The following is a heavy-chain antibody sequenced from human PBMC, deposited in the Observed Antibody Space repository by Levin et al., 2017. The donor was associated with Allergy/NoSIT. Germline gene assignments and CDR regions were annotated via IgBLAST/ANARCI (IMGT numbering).Heavy chain of an antibody. CDR1: GFTFSDYY. CDR3: SRVTRWGGDCYFLDY. CDR2: ISSSGTII. V-gene: IGHV3-11*01. J-gene: IGHJ4*02. Sequence: GESLKISCAASGFTFSDYYMTWIRRAPGKGLEWVSYISSSGTIIYYADSVKGRFTISRDNAKNSLYLQMNSLRAADSAVYYCSRVTRWGGDCYFLDYWGQGTLVTVSS. D-gene: IGHD2-21*02.